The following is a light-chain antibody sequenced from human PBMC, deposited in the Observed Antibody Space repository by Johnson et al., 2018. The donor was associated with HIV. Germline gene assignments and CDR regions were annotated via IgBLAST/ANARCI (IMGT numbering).Light chain of an antibody. CDR3: GTWDSSLSAYV. CDR2: ENN. J-gene: IGLJ1*01. CDR1: SSNIGNNY. V-gene: IGLV1-51*02. Sequence: HSVLTQPPSVSAAPGQKVTISCSGSSSNIGNNYVSWYQQLPGTAPKLLIYENNKRPSGIPDRFSGCKSGTSATLGITGLQTGDEADYYCGTWDSSLSAYVFGTGTKVTVL.